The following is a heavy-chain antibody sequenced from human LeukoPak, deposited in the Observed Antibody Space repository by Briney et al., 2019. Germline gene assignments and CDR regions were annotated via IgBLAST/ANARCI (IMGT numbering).Heavy chain of an antibody. CDR2: LYSGGNT. D-gene: IGHD3-3*02. CDR1: GFTVSSNY. V-gene: IGHV3-53*01. CDR3: VSTLGT. J-gene: IGHJ5*02. Sequence: PGGSLRLSCAASGFTVSSNYMSWARQAPGKGLEWVSILYSGGNTDYADPVKGRFTISRANSKNTLYLQMNSLRADDTAVYYCVSTLGTWGQGTLVTVSS.